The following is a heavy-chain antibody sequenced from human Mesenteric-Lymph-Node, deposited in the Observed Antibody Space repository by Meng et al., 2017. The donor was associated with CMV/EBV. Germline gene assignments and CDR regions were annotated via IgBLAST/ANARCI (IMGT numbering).Heavy chain of an antibody. D-gene: IGHD4-17*01. Sequence: SGFTFSGSAMHWVRQASGKGLEWIGRIKSKADNYATAYVASVKGRFTISRDDSKNTAYLQMSSLKTEDTAVYYCTKLDYGDYKFDYWGQGTLVTVSS. V-gene: IGHV3-73*01. CDR1: GFTFSGSA. CDR3: TKLDYGDYKFDY. CDR2: IKSKADNYAT. J-gene: IGHJ4*02.